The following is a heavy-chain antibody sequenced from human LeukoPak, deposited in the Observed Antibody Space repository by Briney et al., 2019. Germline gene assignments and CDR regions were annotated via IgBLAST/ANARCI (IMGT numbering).Heavy chain of an antibody. Sequence: GGSLRLSCAASGFTFSSYEMNWVRQAPGKGLEWVSYISSSGSTIYYADSVKGRFTISRDNAKNSLYLQMNSLRAEDTAVYYCARDLASGWYSYFDYRGQGTLVTVSS. V-gene: IGHV3-48*03. J-gene: IGHJ4*02. CDR3: ARDLASGWYSYFDY. D-gene: IGHD6-19*01. CDR2: ISSSGSTI. CDR1: GFTFSSYE.